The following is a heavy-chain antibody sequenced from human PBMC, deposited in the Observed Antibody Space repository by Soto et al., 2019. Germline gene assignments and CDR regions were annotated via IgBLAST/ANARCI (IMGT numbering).Heavy chain of an antibody. V-gene: IGHV4-34*01. Sequence: QVQLQQWGAGLLKPSETLSLTCAVYGGSFSGYYWSWIRQPPGTGLEWIGEINHSGSTNYNPSLNRRVTISVDTSKNQFSLKLSSVAATDTAVYYCARVYYYDSLNWFGPWGQGTLVTVSS. D-gene: IGHD3-22*01. CDR1: GGSFSGYY. CDR3: ARVYYYDSLNWFGP. CDR2: INHSGST. J-gene: IGHJ5*02.